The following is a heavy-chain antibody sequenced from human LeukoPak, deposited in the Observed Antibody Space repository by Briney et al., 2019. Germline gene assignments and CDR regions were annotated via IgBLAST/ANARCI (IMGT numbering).Heavy chain of an antibody. V-gene: IGHV3-21*06. CDR2: ISISRRNI. CDR3: ARERYHGSGAPKLDQ. J-gene: IGHJ5*02. D-gene: IGHD3-10*01. CDR1: GFIFSSYS. Sequence: GGSLRLSCAASGFIFSSYSMNWVRQAPGKGLEGVASISISRRNIYYADSVKGRFTISRDNAKNSLFLQMDSLRVDDTAVYYCARERYHGSGAPKLDQWGQGTLVTVSS.